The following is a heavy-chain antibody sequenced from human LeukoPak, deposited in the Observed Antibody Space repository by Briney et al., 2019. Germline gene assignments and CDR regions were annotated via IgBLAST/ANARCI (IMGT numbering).Heavy chain of an antibody. Sequence: PGGSLRLSCATSGFTFSSYWMHWVRQAPGKGLVWVSRINTDGSSTTYADSVKGRFTISRDNAKNTLYLQMNSLRAEDTAVYYCARARCCTQGGLPRHFDYWGQGTLVTVSS. D-gene: IGHD2-8*01. J-gene: IGHJ4*02. V-gene: IGHV3-74*01. CDR3: ARARCCTQGGLPRHFDY. CDR1: GFTFSSYW. CDR2: INTDGSST.